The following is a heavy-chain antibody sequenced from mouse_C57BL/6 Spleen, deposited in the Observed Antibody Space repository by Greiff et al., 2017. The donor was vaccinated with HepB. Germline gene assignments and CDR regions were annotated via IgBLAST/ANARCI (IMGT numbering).Heavy chain of an antibody. J-gene: IGHJ2*01. V-gene: IGHV14-4*01. CDR2: IDPENGDT. Sequence: EVQLQQSEAELVRPGASVKLSCTASGFNIKDDYMHWVKQRPEQGLEWIGWIDPENGDTEYASKFQGKATITADTSSNTAYLQLSSLTSEDTAVYYCTHYYGSSYPFDYWGQGTTLTVSS. CDR1: GFNIKDDY. D-gene: IGHD1-1*01. CDR3: THYYGSSYPFDY.